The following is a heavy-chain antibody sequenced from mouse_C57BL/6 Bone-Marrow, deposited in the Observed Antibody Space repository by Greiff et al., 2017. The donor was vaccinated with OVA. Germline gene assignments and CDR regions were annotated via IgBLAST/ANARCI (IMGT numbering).Heavy chain of an antibody. CDR1: GYPFTSYW. V-gene: IGHV1-5*01. J-gene: IGHJ1*03. Sequence: EVQRVESGTVLARPGASVQMSCKTSGYPFTSYWMHWVTQRPGPGLSWIGAIYPGNSDTSYNQKFKGKAKLTAVTSASTADMELSSLTNEDCAVYYCTTYWYFDVWRTGTTVTVSS. CDR3: TTYWYFDV. CDR2: IYPGNSDT.